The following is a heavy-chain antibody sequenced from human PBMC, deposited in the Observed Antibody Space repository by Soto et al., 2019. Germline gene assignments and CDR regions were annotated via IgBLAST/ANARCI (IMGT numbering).Heavy chain of an antibody. CDR2: IYWNDDK. J-gene: IGHJ4*02. D-gene: IGHD5-18*01. CDR1: GFSLSTSGVG. V-gene: IGHV2-5*01. CDR3: AHRQGHTAMVFFDY. Sequence: SGPTLVNPTQTLTLTCTFSGFSLSTSGVGVGWIRQPPGKALEWLALIYWNDDKRYSPSLKSRLTITKDTSKNQVVLTMTNMDPVDTATYYCAHRQGHTAMVFFDYWGQGTLVTVSS.